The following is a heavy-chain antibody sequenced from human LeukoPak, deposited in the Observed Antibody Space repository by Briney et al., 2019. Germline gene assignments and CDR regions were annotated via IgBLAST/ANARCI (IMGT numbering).Heavy chain of an antibody. CDR2: ISAYNGNT. Sequence: GASVKVSCKASGYTFTSYGISWVRQAPGQGLEWMGWISAYNGNTNYAQKLQGRVTMTTDTSTSTAYMELRSLRSDDTAVYYCARAGTYGDFPKPFDYWGQGTLVTVSS. D-gene: IGHD4-17*01. J-gene: IGHJ4*02. CDR1: GYTFTSYG. CDR3: ARAGTYGDFPKPFDY. V-gene: IGHV1-18*01.